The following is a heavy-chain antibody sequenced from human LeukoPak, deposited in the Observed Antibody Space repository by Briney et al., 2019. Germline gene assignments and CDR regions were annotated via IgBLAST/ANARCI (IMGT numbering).Heavy chain of an antibody. J-gene: IGHJ4*02. CDR2: IKQDGSEK. CDR3: ARGLVAATDYYFDY. Sequence: PGGSLRLSCAVSGFTFSNYWMSWVRQAPGKGLEWVANIKQDGSEKYYADSVKGRFTTSRDNTKNSLYLQMNSLRAEDTAVYYCARGLVAATDYYFDYWGQGTLVTVSS. CDR1: GFTFSNYW. D-gene: IGHD1-26*01. V-gene: IGHV3-7*01.